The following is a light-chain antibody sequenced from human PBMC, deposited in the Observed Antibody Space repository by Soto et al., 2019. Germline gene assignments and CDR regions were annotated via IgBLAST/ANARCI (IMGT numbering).Light chain of an antibody. CDR3: QQYGSSPLT. V-gene: IGKV3-20*01. CDR2: GAS. J-gene: IGKJ4*01. Sequence: EIVLTQSPGILSLSPGERATLSCRASQSVSSSYLAWYQQEPGQAPRLLIYGASSRATGIPDRFSGSGSGTDFTLTISRLEPEDFAVYYWQQYGSSPLTCGGGTKVEIK. CDR1: QSVSSSY.